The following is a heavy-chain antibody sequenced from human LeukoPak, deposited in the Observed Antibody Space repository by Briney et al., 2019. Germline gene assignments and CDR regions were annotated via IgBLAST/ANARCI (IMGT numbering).Heavy chain of an antibody. Sequence: SVKVSCKASGDTFSSYTISWVRQAPGQGLEWMGRIIPILGIANYAQKFQGRVTITADKSTSTAYMELSSLRSEDTAVYYCARALYCSSTSCYYDYGMDVWGQGTTVTVSS. V-gene: IGHV1-69*02. CDR2: IIPILGIA. CDR1: GDTFSSYT. CDR3: ARALYCSSTSCYYDYGMDV. J-gene: IGHJ6*02. D-gene: IGHD2-2*01.